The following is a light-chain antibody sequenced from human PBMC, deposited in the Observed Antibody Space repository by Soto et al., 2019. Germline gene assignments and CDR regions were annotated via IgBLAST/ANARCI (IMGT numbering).Light chain of an antibody. CDR3: QQYGSPALT. V-gene: IGKV3-20*01. Sequence: EIVLKQSPVTLSLSPGERATLSCRASQSVSSSYLVWYQQRPDQPPRLLIYGTSDRAAGIPDRFTGTGSGTDFTLTIYRLEPEDSAVYYCQQYGSPALTFGGGTKV. CDR2: GTS. CDR1: QSVSSSY. J-gene: IGKJ4*01.